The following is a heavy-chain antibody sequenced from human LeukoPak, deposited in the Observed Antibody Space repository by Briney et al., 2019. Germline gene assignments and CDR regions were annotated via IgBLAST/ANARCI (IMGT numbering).Heavy chain of an antibody. Sequence: PGGSLRLSCAASGFTFSSYSMNWIRQAPGKGLEWVSSISSSSSYIYYADSVKGRFTISRDNAKNSLYLQMNSLRAEDTAVDDRARDQYYDYVWGSYRPGLPFDCWWQATLVSVSS. J-gene: IGHJ4*02. CDR2: ISSSSSYI. CDR3: ARDQYYDYVWGSYRPGLPFDC. V-gene: IGHV3-21*01. D-gene: IGHD3-16*02. CDR1: GFTFSSYS.